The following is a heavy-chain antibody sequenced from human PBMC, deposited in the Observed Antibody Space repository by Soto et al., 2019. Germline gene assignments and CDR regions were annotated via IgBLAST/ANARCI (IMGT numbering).Heavy chain of an antibody. Sequence: WGSLRLSCASSGFTFSSNAMSWVRQAPGKGLEWVSAISGSGGSTYHAASVKGRLTISRDNSKNTLYLQMNSLRAEDTAVYYCAKDSTGTMRYYFDYWGQGTLVTV. CDR1: GFTFSSNA. D-gene: IGHD1-1*01. CDR2: ISGSGGST. J-gene: IGHJ4*02. CDR3: AKDSTGTMRYYFDY. V-gene: IGHV3-23*01.